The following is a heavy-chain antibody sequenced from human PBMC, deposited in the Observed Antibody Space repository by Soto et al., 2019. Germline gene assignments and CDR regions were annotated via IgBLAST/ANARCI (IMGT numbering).Heavy chain of an antibody. J-gene: IGHJ4*02. CDR3: ARRGYGSGRYLVF. Sequence: SETLSLTCSVSGGSLSSYYWSWIRQPPGKGLEWIGYILYSGHTNYNPSLQSRVSMSVDTSKNQSSLQMTSLTAADTAVYYCARRGYGSGRYLVFWGQGTPVTVSS. V-gene: IGHV4-59*01. D-gene: IGHD3-10*01. CDR2: ILYSGHT. CDR1: GGSLSSYY.